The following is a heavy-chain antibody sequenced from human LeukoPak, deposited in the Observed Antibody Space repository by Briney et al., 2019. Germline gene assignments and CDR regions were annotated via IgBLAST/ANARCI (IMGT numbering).Heavy chain of an antibody. D-gene: IGHD3-10*01. CDR2: IHYSGST. CDR1: GGSISSSSYY. Sequence: SETLSLTCTVSGGSISSSSYYWGWIRQPPGKGLEWIGYIHYSGSTNYNPSLKSRITISVDTSKNQFSLKLSSVTAADTAVYYCARGADSYDAFDIWGQGTMVTVSS. CDR3: ARGADSYDAFDI. V-gene: IGHV4-61*05. J-gene: IGHJ3*02.